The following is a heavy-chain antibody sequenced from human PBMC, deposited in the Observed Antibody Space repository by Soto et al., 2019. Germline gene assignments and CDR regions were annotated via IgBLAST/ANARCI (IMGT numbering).Heavy chain of an antibody. D-gene: IGHD3-3*01. CDR3: ARELSRPYDFWSGYPDY. V-gene: IGHV3-7*05. CDR2: IKQDGSEK. J-gene: IGHJ4*02. Sequence: GGSLRLSCAASGFTFSSYWMSWVRQAPGKGLEWVANIKQDGSEKNYVDSVKGRFTISRDNAKNSLYLQMNSLRAEDTAVYYCARELSRPYDFWSGYPDYWGQGTLVTVSS. CDR1: GFTFSSYW.